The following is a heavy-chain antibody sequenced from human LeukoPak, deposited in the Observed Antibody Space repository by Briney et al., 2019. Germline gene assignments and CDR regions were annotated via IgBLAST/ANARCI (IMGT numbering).Heavy chain of an antibody. CDR2: ISPTGSTT. CDR3: ARGPNSNWSGLDF. V-gene: IGHV3-74*01. Sequence: GGSLRLSCTASGFSFSGHWMHWARQLPGKGLVLVSRISPTGSTTSYADSVKGRFTVSRDNAKNTLYLQVNNLRAEDTAVYYCARGPNSNWSGLDFWGQGTLLPVSS. J-gene: IGHJ4*02. CDR1: GFSFSGHW. D-gene: IGHD6-6*01.